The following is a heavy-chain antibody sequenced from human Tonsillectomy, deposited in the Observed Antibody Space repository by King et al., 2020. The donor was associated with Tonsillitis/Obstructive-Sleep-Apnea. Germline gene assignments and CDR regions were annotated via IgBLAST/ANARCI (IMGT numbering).Heavy chain of an antibody. D-gene: IGHD6-13*01. CDR1: GFTFSDSY. Sequence: VQLVESGGALVKPGGSLRLSCAASGFTFSDSYMTWIRQAPGKGLEWVSYISSGSSYKNYADSVKGRFTISRDNAKNSLYLQMNSLRVEDTAVYYCARDSAASSPWGQGTLVTVSS. J-gene: IGHJ5*02. CDR3: ARDSAASSP. CDR2: ISSGSSYK. V-gene: IGHV3-11*05.